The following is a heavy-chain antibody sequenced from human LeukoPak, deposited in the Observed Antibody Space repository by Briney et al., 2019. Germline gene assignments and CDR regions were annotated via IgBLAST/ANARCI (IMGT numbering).Heavy chain of an antibody. Sequence: ASVKVSCKVSGYTLTELSMHWVRQAPGKGLEWMGGFDPEDGETIYAQKFQGRVTMTEDTSTDTAYMELSSLRSEDTAVYYCATEVDTAMATDYWGQGTLVTVPS. J-gene: IGHJ4*02. D-gene: IGHD5-18*01. CDR2: FDPEDGET. V-gene: IGHV1-24*01. CDR3: ATEVDTAMATDY. CDR1: GYTLTELS.